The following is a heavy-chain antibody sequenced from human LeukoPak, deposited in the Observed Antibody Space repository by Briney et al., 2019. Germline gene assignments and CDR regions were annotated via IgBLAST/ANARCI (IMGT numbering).Heavy chain of an antibody. Sequence: GGTLRLSCAASGFTFSSRGMSWVRQAPGKGLEWVSTISGSGDNTYYADSVKGRFTISRDNSKNTLYLQMNSLRAEDTAVYYCARDRGIVGIDPWGQGTLVTVSS. V-gene: IGHV3-23*01. J-gene: IGHJ5*02. D-gene: IGHD1-26*01. CDR3: ARDRGIVGIDP. CDR2: ISGSGDNT. CDR1: GFTFSSRG.